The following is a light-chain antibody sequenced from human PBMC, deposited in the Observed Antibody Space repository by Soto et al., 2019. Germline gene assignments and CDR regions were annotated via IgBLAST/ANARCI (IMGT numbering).Light chain of an antibody. CDR3: QQLNSYPLT. CDR2: AAS. CDR1: QGISSY. V-gene: IGKV1-9*01. Sequence: IQLTQSPSSLSASVGDRVTTTCRASQGISSYLAWYQQKPGKAPKLLIYAASTLQSGVQPRFSGSGSGTDFTLTISSLQPEDFATYYCQQLNSYPLTFGGGTKVEIK. J-gene: IGKJ4*01.